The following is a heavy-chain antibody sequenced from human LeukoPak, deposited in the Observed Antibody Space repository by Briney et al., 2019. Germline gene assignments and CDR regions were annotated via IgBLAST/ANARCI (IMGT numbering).Heavy chain of an antibody. D-gene: IGHD2-8*02. CDR1: AFTVSYQA. CDR2: ISYDGSNK. J-gene: IGHJ3*02. CDR3: ARPGASYAFDI. V-gene: IGHV3-30*04. Sequence: GGSLRLSCAASAFTVSYQAMHWVRQAPGQGLEWAAVISYDGSNKYYADSVKGRFTISRDNSKNTLYLQMNSLRAEDTAVYYCARPGASYAFDIWGQGTMVTVSS.